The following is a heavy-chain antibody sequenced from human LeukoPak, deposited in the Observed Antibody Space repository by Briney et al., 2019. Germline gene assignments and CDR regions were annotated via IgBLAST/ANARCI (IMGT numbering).Heavy chain of an antibody. V-gene: IGHV1-18*01. CDR3: ARSGCGTYYYFDL. D-gene: IGHD1-26*01. J-gene: IGHJ4*02. CDR1: GYSFNRCG. Sequence: ASVRVSCKASGYSFNRCGVSWVRQAPGQGLEWVGWISGSNGNTYYAQSFQGRVTMTTDVSTGTAYMDLRNLGFDDTAVYFCARSGCGTYYYFDLWGQGTLVSVSS. CDR2: ISGSNGNT.